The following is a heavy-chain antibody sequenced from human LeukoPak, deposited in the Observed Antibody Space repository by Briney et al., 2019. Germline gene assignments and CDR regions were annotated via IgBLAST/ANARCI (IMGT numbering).Heavy chain of an antibody. Sequence: PGGSLRLSCAASGFAFGSYTMIWVRQAPGKGLEWVSSISSNTRDIYYTDSVKGRFTVSRDNAKKSLYLQMSSLRVEDTAVYYCARDDELISGDSWRQGTLVSVSS. J-gene: IGHJ5*02. CDR2: ISSNTRDI. CDR3: ARDDELISGDS. D-gene: IGHD3-3*01. V-gene: IGHV3-21*01. CDR1: GFAFGSYT.